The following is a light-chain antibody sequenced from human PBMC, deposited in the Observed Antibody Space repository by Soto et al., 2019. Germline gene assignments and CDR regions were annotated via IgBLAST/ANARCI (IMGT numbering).Light chain of an antibody. CDR3: CSYAGSFTYV. J-gene: IGLJ1*01. CDR2: DVT. CDR1: SSDVGGYRY. V-gene: IGLV2-11*01. Sequence: QSVLTQPRSVSGSPGQSVTIPCPGTSSDVGGYRYVSWYQKHAGKAPKLMISDVTKRPSGVPDRFSGSKSGNTASLTISGLQPEDEAEYYCCSYAGSFTYVFGTGTKVTVL.